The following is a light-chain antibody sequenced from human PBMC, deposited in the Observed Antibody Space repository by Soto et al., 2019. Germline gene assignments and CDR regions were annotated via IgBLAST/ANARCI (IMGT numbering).Light chain of an antibody. CDR1: SSNIGAGYD. CDR2: GNS. V-gene: IGLV1-40*01. J-gene: IGLJ2*01. CDR3: QSYDRSLSRV. Sequence: QSVLTQPPSVSGSPGQRVTISCTGSSSNIGAGYDVHWYQQLPGTAPKLLIYGNSNRPSGVPDRFSGSKSGTSASLAITGLQAEDESDYYCQSYDRSLSRVLGGGTKLTVL.